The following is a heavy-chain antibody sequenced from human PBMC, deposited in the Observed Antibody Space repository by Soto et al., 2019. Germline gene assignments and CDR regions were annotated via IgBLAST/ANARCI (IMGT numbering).Heavy chain of an antibody. CDR1: GGSISSGDYY. Sequence: QVQLQESGPGLVKPSQTLSLTCTVSGGSISSGDYYWSWIRQPPGKGLEWIGYIYYSGSTYYNPSLKSRVTILEDTSKNQFSLKLSSVTAADTAVYYGARDTMTTQRPDYWGQGTLVTVSS. D-gene: IGHD3-22*01. CDR2: IYYSGST. J-gene: IGHJ4*02. CDR3: ARDTMTTQRPDY. V-gene: IGHV4-30-4*01.